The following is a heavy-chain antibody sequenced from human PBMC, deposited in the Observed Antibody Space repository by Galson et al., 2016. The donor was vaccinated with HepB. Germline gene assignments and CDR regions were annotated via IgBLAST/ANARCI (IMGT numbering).Heavy chain of an antibody. J-gene: IGHJ6*03. CDR2: LYYNGNT. CDR3: ARFAGDSRGGWTYYYYMDV. CDR1: GDSISSYY. D-gene: IGHD7-27*01. V-gene: IGHV4-59*01. Sequence: SETLSLTCTVSGDSISSYYWTWIRQPPGKGLEWIGYLYYNGNTNYNPSLKRRVTISVDTSKNQFSLSLSSVTAADTAVYYCARFAGDSRGGWTYYYYMDVWGKGTTVTVSS.